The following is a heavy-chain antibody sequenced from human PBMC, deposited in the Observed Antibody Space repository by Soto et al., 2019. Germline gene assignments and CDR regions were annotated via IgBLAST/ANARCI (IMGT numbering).Heavy chain of an antibody. CDR2: LYYGGST. V-gene: IGHV4-39*01. CDR3: ARQLPEGATSGFDP. CDR1: GGSINSDDSF. J-gene: IGHJ5*02. Sequence: PSETLSLTCTVSGGSINSDDSFWGWVRQSPGKGLEGIGSLYYGGSTFYNPSLKSRVTISLDTSKNQFSLRLTSVTAADTAIYYCARQLPEGATSGFDPWGQGTLVTVSS. D-gene: IGHD1-26*01.